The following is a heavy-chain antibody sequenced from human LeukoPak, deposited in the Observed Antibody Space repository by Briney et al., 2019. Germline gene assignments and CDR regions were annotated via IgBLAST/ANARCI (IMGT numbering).Heavy chain of an antibody. CDR1: GGSISSGGYY. CDR2: IYHSGST. D-gene: IGHD2-8*02. Sequence: PSQTLSLTCTVSGGSISSGGYYWSWIRQPPGKGLEWIGYIYHSGSTYYNPSLKSRVTISVDRSKNQFSLKLSSVTAADTAVYYCARAGQLYWFDPWGQGTLVTVSS. V-gene: IGHV4-30-2*01. J-gene: IGHJ5*02. CDR3: ARAGQLYWFDP.